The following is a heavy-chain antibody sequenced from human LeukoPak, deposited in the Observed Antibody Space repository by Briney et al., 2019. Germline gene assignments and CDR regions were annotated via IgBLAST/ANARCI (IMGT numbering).Heavy chain of an antibody. CDR1: GGSFSNSY. Sequence: SETLSLTCAVYGGSFSNSYWGWIRQPPGKGLEWIGSIYYTGNTYYNASLKSRVTISIDTSKNQFSLKLTSVTAADTAVYYCAKQTGSGLFILPGGQGTLVTVSS. J-gene: IGHJ4*02. CDR3: AKQTGSGLFILP. CDR2: IYYTGNT. D-gene: IGHD3/OR15-3a*01. V-gene: IGHV4-39*01.